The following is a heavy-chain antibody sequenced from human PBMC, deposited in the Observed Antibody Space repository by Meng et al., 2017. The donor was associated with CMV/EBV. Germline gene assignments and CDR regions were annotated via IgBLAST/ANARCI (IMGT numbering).Heavy chain of an antibody. Sequence: GGSLRLSCAAAGFTFNSYAMHWVRQAPGKGLDWVALISYDARNKYYADSVKGRFTISRDNSKNTLYLQMNSLRAEDTAVYYCAREKGGGADTTSFDYWGQGTLVTVSS. CDR2: ISYDARNK. J-gene: IGHJ4*02. CDR3: AREKGGGADTTSFDY. CDR1: GFTFNSYA. V-gene: IGHV3-30*04. D-gene: IGHD6-19*01.